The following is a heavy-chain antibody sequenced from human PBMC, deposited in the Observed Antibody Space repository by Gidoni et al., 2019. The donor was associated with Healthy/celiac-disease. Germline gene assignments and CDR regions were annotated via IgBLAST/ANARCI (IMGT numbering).Heavy chain of an antibody. CDR1: GFTVSRNY. D-gene: IGHD3-22*01. J-gene: IGHJ3*02. Sequence: EVQLVESGGGLIQPGGSLRLSCAASGFTVSRNYMSCVRQAPGKGLEWVSVIYSGGSTYYADSVKGRFTISRDNSKNTLYLQMNSLRAEDTAVYYCARDNYYDSSGYYAFDIWGQGTMVTVSS. V-gene: IGHV3-53*01. CDR2: IYSGGST. CDR3: ARDNYYDSSGYYAFDI.